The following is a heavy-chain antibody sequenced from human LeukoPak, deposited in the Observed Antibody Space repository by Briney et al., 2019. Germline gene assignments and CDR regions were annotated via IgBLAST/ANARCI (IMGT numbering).Heavy chain of an antibody. CDR2: INPNSGGT. J-gene: IGHJ5*02. CDR1: GYTFTSYY. V-gene: IGHV1-2*02. CDR3: ARLVPPGWFDP. Sequence: ASVKVSCKASGYTFTSYYMHWVRQAPGQGLEWMGWINPNSGGTNYAQKFQGRVTMTRDTSMSTAYMELSRLRSDDTAVYYCARLVPPGWFDPWGQGTLVTVSS.